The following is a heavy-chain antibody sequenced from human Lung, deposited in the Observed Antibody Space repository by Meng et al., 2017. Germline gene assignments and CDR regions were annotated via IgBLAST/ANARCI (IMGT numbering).Heavy chain of an antibody. J-gene: IGHJ4*02. V-gene: IGHV4-34*01. CDR2: INHSGST. Sequence: GAVSVNPRQTLALTCVVAAGSFSHYYCGWIRQPPGKGLEWIGEINHSGSTNYNPSLESRATISVDTSQNNLSLKLSSVTXXXXAVXYCARGPTXXAHDFDYWGQGTLVTVSS. D-gene: IGHD6-19*01. CDR1: AGSFSHYY. CDR3: ARGPTXXAHDFDY.